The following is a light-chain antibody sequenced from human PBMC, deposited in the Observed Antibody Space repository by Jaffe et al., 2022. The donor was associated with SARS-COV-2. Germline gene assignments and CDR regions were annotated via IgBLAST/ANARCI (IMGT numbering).Light chain of an antibody. Sequence: DIQMTQSPSSLSASVRDRVTITCRASQDINKDSNWCQRKSGKAPDLPIYDASNYETGVPSRFSGGGSGTYFTFTIRNLQPEDIITFFCQQYYPGTFGGGTKVEIK. CDR2: DAS. V-gene: IGKV1-33*01. J-gene: IGKJ4*01. CDR1: QDINKD. CDR3: QQYYPGT.